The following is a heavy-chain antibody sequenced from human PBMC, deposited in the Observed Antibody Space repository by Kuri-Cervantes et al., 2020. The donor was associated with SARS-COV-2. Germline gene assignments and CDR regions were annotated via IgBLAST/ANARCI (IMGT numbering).Heavy chain of an antibody. V-gene: IGHV7-4-1*02. J-gene: IGHJ4*02. Sequence: AEVKVFCKASGYTFTGYAMNWVRQAPGQGLEWMGWINANTGNPTYAQGFTGRFVFSLDTSVSTAYLQISSLKAEDTAVYYCARGSSPFDYWGQGTLVTVSS. D-gene: IGHD6-6*01. CDR2: INANTGNP. CDR1: GYTFTGYA. CDR3: ARGSSPFDY.